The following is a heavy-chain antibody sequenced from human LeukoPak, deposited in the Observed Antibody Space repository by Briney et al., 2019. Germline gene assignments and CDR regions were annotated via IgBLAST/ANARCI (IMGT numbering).Heavy chain of an antibody. Sequence: GGSLRLSCAASGFTFTNYVLSWVRQAPGKGLQWVSVISSRGGTTYYADSVKGRFAISRDKSKNTLYLQMNSLGAEDTAVYYCAKGYADYGMTVFDYWGQGTLVTVSS. J-gene: IGHJ4*02. CDR2: ISSRGGTT. CDR3: AKGYADYGMTVFDY. D-gene: IGHD4-17*01. V-gene: IGHV3-23*01. CDR1: GFTFTNYV.